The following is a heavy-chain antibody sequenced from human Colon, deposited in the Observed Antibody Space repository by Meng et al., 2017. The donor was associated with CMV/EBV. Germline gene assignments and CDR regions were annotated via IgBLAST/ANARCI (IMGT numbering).Heavy chain of an antibody. V-gene: IGHV4-59*12. CDR2: VYYLGTT. CDR1: GTSISSYH. D-gene: IGHD2-2*01. CDR3: ASGSTTWGH. Sequence: AGSLRLSCTVSGTSISSYHWSWIRQSPGKEPEWIGYVYYLGTTTHNHSLKGRVTMSADLSSGQVSLKLTSVTAADTAVDYCASGSTTWGHWGQGILVTVSS. J-gene: IGHJ4*02.